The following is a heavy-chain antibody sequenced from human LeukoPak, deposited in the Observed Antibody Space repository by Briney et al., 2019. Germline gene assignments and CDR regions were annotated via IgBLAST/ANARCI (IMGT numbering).Heavy chain of an antibody. J-gene: IGHJ4*02. D-gene: IGHD4-17*01. CDR1: EFTFSSYW. CDR3: ARLGARQMLEY. Sequence: GGSLRLSCAASEFTFSSYWMSWVRQAPGKGLEWVVNIKQDGGQIYYLESVKGRFTVSRDNAKNSLYLQMNSLRAEDTAVYYCARLGARQMLEYWGQGTLVTVSS. CDR2: IKQDGGQI. V-gene: IGHV3-7*01.